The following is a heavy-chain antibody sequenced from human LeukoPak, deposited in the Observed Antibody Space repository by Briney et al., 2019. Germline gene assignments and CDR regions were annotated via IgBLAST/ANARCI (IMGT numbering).Heavy chain of an antibody. D-gene: IGHD6-19*01. CDR2: ISSNGGST. CDR1: GFTFSIYA. Sequence: PGGSLRLSCGASGFTFSIYALHWVRLAPGKGLEYVSAISSNGGSTYYANSVKGRFTISRDNSKNTLYLQMGSLRDEDMGVYYCARGPVAVAGTAPFDYWGQGTLVTVSS. V-gene: IGHV3-64*01. J-gene: IGHJ4*02. CDR3: ARGPVAVAGTAPFDY.